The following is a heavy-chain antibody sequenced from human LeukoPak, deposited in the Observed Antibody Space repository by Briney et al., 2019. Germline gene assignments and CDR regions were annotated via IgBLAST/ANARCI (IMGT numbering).Heavy chain of an antibody. Sequence: GGSLRLSCAASGFTFSSYSMNWVRQAPGRGLEWVSAISTTGGTTYYADSVRGRFTISRDNSRNTLYLQMNSLRAEDTAIYYCAKNGDRGAYCSGGTCYPYYYYYMDVWGKGTTVTISS. V-gene: IGHV3-23*01. CDR3: AKNGDRGAYCSGGTCYPYYYYYMDV. J-gene: IGHJ6*03. CDR1: GFTFSSYS. CDR2: ISTTGGTT. D-gene: IGHD2-15*01.